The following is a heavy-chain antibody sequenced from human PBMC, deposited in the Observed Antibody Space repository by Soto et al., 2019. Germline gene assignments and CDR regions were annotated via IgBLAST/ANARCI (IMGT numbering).Heavy chain of an antibody. Sequence: ASVKVSCKASEYTFTSYDINWVRQAAGQGLEWMGWLNPNTGNTGHAQKFQGRVTMTRDTSTSTAYMELSNLRSEDTAVYYCARVLGYTYGLYYFDYWG. CDR2: LNPNTGNT. CDR1: EYTFTSYD. J-gene: IGHJ4*01. CDR3: ARVLGYTYGLYYFDY. V-gene: IGHV1-8*01. D-gene: IGHD5-18*01.